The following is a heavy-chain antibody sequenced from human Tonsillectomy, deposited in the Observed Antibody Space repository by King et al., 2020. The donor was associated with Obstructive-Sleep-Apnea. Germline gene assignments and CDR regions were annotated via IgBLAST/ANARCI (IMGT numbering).Heavy chain of an antibody. CDR1: GFTGCSNE. CDR2: ISGGST. V-gene: IGHV3-38-3*01. J-gene: IGHJ4*02. Sequence: VQLVESRGVLVQPGGSLRLSCAASGFTGCSNEMSWVRQAPGKGLEWGSSISGGSTYYADSRKGRFTISRDNSKNTLHLQMNSLRAEDTAVYYLYYYDSSGYQLRDYWGQGTLVTVSS. D-gene: IGHD3-22*01. CDR3: YYYDSSGYQLRDY.